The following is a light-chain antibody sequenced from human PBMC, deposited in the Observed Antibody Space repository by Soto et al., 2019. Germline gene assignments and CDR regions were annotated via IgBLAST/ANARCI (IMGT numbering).Light chain of an antibody. CDR2: LGS. Sequence: DIVMTQSPLSLPVTPGEPASISCRSSQSLLHSNGNKYVDWYLQKPGQSPQLLISLGSNRASGVPDRFSGSGSGSDFTLKISRVEAEDLGVYYCMQALQTPITFGQGTPLDIK. J-gene: IGKJ5*01. CDR1: QSLLHSNGNKY. V-gene: IGKV2-28*01. CDR3: MQALQTPIT.